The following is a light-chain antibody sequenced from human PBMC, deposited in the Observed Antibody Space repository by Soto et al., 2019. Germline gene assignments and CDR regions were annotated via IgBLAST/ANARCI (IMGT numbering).Light chain of an antibody. CDR1: SSDIGLYNY. CDR2: EVN. CDR3: SSLSTTSTPIV. J-gene: IGLJ1*01. V-gene: IGLV2-14*01. Sequence: QSALSRPASMSGSPGQSITIPCTGASSDIGLYNYVSWYQHHPGKAPKLLISEVNVRPSGLSDRFSASKAGNTASLTISGLQPEDEAYYYCSSLSTTSTPIVFGSGTKVTVL.